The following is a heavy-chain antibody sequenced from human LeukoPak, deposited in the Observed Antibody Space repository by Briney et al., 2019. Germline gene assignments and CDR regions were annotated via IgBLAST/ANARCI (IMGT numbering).Heavy chain of an antibody. Sequence: AGGSLRLSCAASGFTFSSYSMNWVRQAPGKGLEWVSYISSSSSTIYYADSVKGRFTISRDNAKNSLYLQMNSLRAEDTAVYYCARGFFIAAAGFIRGGQGTLVTVSS. CDR1: GFTFSSYS. J-gene: IGHJ4*02. CDR3: ARGFFIAAAGFIR. V-gene: IGHV3-48*01. CDR2: ISSSSSTI. D-gene: IGHD6-13*01.